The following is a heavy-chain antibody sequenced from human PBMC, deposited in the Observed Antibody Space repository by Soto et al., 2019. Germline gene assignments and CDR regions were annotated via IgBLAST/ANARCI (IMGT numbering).Heavy chain of an antibody. V-gene: IGHV1-46*01. CDR2: INASGGST. D-gene: IGHD3-10*01. J-gene: IGHJ5*02. Sequence: QVQLVQSGAEVKKPGASVKVSCKASGYTFTSYYMHWVRQAPGQGLEWMGIINASGGSTSYAQKFQGRVTMTRDTPTSTVYMELSSLRSEDTAVYYCARDAVRGALTRWFDPWGQGTLVTVSS. CDR1: GYTFTSYY. CDR3: ARDAVRGALTRWFDP.